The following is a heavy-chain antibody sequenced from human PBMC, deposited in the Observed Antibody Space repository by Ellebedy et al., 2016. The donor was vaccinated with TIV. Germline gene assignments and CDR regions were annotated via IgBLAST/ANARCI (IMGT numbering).Heavy chain of an antibody. D-gene: IGHD6-13*01. V-gene: IGHV1-8*02. CDR2: MNPNSGNA. CDR1: GYTFTTSG. CDR3: ARFSRRQQLKQGMDV. Sequence: ASVKVSCXTHGYTFTTSGISWVRQAPGKGLEWMGWMNPNSGNAGYAQKFQGRVTMTRNTSITTAYMELSSLRSEDTAVYYCARFSRRQQLKQGMDVWGQGTTVTVSS. J-gene: IGHJ6*02.